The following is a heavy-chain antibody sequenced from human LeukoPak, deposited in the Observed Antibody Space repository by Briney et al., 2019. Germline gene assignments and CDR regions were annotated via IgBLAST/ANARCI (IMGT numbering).Heavy chain of an antibody. V-gene: IGHV4-34*01. J-gene: IGHJ4*02. CDR2: INHSGNT. D-gene: IGHD5-18*01. CDR1: GGSFSSYY. CDR3: ARGYPSYGSDY. Sequence: AETLSLTCAVYGGSFSSYYWSWIRQPPGKGLEWIGEINHSGNTNYNPSLKSRVTISVDTSKNQFSLKVTSVIAADTAVYYCARGYPSYGSDYWGQGTLVTVSS.